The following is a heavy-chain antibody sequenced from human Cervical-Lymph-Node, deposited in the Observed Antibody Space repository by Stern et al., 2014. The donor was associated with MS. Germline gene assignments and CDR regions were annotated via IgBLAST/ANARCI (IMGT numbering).Heavy chain of an antibody. CDR1: GFNFNFHA. CDR3: ARGRPKMSFVTVTDFDY. CDR2: ISYDGSKK. Sequence: VQLVESGGGVVQPGRSLSLSCAASGFNFNFHAMHWVRQSPVKGLEWVAVISYDGSKKYYAESVKGRFTISRDDSKNTAFLQMDSLRVEDTAVYYCARGRPKMSFVTVTDFDYWGQGILVTVSP. V-gene: IGHV3-30*04. J-gene: IGHJ4*02. D-gene: IGHD4-17*01.